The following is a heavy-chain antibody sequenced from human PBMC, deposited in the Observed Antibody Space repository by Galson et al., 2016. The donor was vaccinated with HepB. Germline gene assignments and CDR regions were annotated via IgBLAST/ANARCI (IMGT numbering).Heavy chain of an antibody. CDR3: TKVPTRDLYYYDNSGYYNLLCDY. V-gene: IGHV3-23*01. D-gene: IGHD3-22*01. Sequence: SLRLSCAASGLTFSDYGMTWIRQAPGKGLQWVSGINGVGSRTHYADSVRGRFTISRDNHNNILYLHMDSLSAEDTAVYYCTKVPTRDLYYYDNSGYYNLLCDYWGQGTLVTVSS. CDR2: INGVGSRT. CDR1: GLTFSDYG. J-gene: IGHJ4*02.